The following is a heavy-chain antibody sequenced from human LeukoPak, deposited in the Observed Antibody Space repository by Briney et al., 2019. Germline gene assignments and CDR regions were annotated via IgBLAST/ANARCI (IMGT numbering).Heavy chain of an antibody. CDR1: GGSISIYY. CDR2: IYTNENT. J-gene: IGHJ4*02. Sequence: PSETLSLTCTVSGGSISIYYWNWIRQPAGKGLEWIGRIYTNENTFFNPSLKSRVTMSVDTSKNQFSLQLTSVTAADAAVYYCARVNSAWYGALDYWGQGTMVTVSS. V-gene: IGHV4-4*07. D-gene: IGHD6-19*01. CDR3: ARVNSAWYGALDY.